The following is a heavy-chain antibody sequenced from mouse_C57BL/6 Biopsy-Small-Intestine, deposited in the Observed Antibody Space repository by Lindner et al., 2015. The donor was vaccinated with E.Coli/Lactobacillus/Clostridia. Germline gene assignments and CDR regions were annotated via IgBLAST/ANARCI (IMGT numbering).Heavy chain of an antibody. V-gene: IGHV1-84*01. Sequence: QLQESGPELVKPGASVKISCKASGYTFTDYYINWVKQRPGQGLEWIGWIYPGSGNTKYNEKFKGKATLTVDTSSSTAYMQLSSLTSEDSAVYFCARGAYYSNYLYYYAMDYWGQGTSVTVSS. CDR2: IYPGSGNT. CDR1: GYTFTDYY. J-gene: IGHJ4*01. CDR3: ARGAYYSNYLYYYAMDY. D-gene: IGHD2-5*01.